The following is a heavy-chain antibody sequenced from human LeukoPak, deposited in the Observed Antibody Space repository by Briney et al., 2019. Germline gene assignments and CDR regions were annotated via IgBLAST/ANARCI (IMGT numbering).Heavy chain of an antibody. CDR2: ISHIGST. CDR3: ARSRWEVRFDP. Sequence: SETLSLTCAVYGGSFSGYYWSWVRQPPGKGLEWIGEISHIGSTNYNPSLESRVTISVDTSKNQFSLKLSSVTAADTAVYYCARSRWEVRFDPWGQGTLVTVSS. CDR1: GGSFSGYY. D-gene: IGHD1-26*01. J-gene: IGHJ5*02. V-gene: IGHV4-34*01.